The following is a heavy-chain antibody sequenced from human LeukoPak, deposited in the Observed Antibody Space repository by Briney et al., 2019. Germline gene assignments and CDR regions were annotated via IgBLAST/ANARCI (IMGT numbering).Heavy chain of an antibody. J-gene: IGHJ6*02. CDR1: GFTFSSYA. Sequence: PGGSLRLSCAASGFTFSSYAMSWVRQAPGKGLEWVSAISGSGGSTYYADSVKGRFTISRDNSKNTLYLQMNSLRAEDTAVYYCARDLYSSSSITYYYYYYGMDVWGQGTTVTVSS. CDR3: ARDLYSSSSITYYYYYYGMDV. CDR2: ISGSGGST. D-gene: IGHD6-6*01. V-gene: IGHV3-23*01.